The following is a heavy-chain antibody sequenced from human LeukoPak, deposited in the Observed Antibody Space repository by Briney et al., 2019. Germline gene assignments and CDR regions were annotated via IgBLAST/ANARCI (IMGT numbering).Heavy chain of an antibody. J-gene: IGHJ4*02. V-gene: IGHV3-21*01. CDR3: ARGSHWGYFDY. CDR1: GFTFSRFG. Sequence: GGTLRLSCAASGFTFSRFGMSWARQAPGKGLEWVSSISSSSSYIYYADSVKGRFTISRDNAKNSLYLQMNSLRAEDTAVYYCARGSHWGYFDYWGQGTLVTVSS. D-gene: IGHD3-16*01. CDR2: ISSSSSYI.